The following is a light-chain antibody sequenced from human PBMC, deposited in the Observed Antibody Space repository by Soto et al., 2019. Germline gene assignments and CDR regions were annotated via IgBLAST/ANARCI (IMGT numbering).Light chain of an antibody. J-gene: IGKJ2*01. CDR1: QGISSY. CDR3: QQYYSYPGYT. CDR2: AAS. Sequence: AIRMTQSPSSLSASTGDIVTITCRASQGISSYLAWYQQKPEKAPKLLIYAASTLQSGGPSRFSGSGSGTEFTISTSCLQSEDYATYYCQQYYSYPGYTFGQGTKLEIK. V-gene: IGKV1-8*01.